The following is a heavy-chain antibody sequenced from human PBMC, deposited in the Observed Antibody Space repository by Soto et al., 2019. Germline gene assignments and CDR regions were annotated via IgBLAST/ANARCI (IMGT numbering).Heavy chain of an antibody. J-gene: IGHJ4*02. CDR2: INPNSGGT. CDR1: GCTFTSYD. V-gene: IGHV1-2*02. Sequence: ASVKVSCKASGCTFTSYDIYWVRQAPGQGLEWMGWINPNSGGTNYAQKFQGRVTMTRDTSISTAYMELSRLRSDDTAVYYCARDSHDYWGQGTLVTVSS. CDR3: ARDSHDY.